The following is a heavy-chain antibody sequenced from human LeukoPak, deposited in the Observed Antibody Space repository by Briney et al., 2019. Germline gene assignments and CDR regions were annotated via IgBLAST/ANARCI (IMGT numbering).Heavy chain of an antibody. CDR3: ARDQWELLPFDYYYYYMDV. Sequence: GGSLRLSCAASGFTFSSYNMNWVRQTPGKGLEWVSYINSLSSTIYYADSVKGRFTISRDNAKNSLYLQMNSLRAEDTAVYYCARDQWELLPFDYYYYYMDVWGKGTTVTVSS. CDR1: GFTFSSYN. J-gene: IGHJ6*03. CDR2: INSLSSTI. D-gene: IGHD1-26*01. V-gene: IGHV3-48*01.